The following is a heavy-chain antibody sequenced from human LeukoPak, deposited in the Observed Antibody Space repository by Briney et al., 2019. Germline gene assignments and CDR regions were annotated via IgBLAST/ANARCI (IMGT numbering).Heavy chain of an antibody. V-gene: IGHV3-7*01. J-gene: IGHJ5*01. CDR3: ARDKVVGPTKFDS. Sequence: GGSLRLSCAASGFTFSSYWMSWVRQAPGKGLEWVANIKQDGSEKYYVDSVKGRFTISRDNAKDSVYLHMNSLRAEDTAVYYCARDKVVGPTKFDSWGQGTLVTVSS. CDR2: IKQDGSEK. D-gene: IGHD1-26*01. CDR1: GFTFSSYW.